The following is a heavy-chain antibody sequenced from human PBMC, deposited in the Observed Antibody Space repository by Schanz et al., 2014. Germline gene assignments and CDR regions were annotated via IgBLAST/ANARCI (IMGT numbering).Heavy chain of an antibody. D-gene: IGHD6-13*01. CDR1: GFTFSSYG. J-gene: IGHJ4*02. CDR2: IWYDGSNK. Sequence: QVQLVESGGGVVQPGRSLRLSCAASGFTFSSYGMHWVRQAPGKGLEWVAVIWYDGSNKYYADSVKGRFTISRDNSKTTLFLQMNSLRAEDTAVYYCAPERSPVSDSAAGPPIDHWGQGTLLTVSP. CDR3: APERSPVSDSAAGPPIDH. V-gene: IGHV3-33*01.